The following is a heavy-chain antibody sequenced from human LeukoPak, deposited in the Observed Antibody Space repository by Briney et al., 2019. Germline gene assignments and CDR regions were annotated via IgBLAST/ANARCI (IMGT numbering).Heavy chain of an antibody. Sequence: ASVKVSCKASGGTFSSYAISWVRQAPGQGLEWMGWINPNSGGTNYAQKFQGRVTMTRDTSISTAYMELSRLRSDDTAVYYCASYCSSTSCYMEVGDYWGQGTLVTVSS. D-gene: IGHD2-2*02. CDR2: INPNSGGT. CDR3: ASYCSSTSCYMEVGDY. CDR1: GGTFSSYA. J-gene: IGHJ4*02. V-gene: IGHV1-2*02.